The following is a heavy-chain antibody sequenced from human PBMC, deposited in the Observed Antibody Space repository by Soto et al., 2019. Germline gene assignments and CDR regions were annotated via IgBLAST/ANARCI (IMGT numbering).Heavy chain of an antibody. D-gene: IGHD2-8*01. Sequence: GASVKVSCKASGYTFTSYDINWVRQATGQGLEWMGWMNPNSGNTGYAQKFQGRVTMTRNTSISTAYMELSSLRSEDTAVYYCARGPEGYCTNGVCYSPSRYYYYGMDVWGQGTTVTVSS. CDR3: ARGPEGYCTNGVCYSPSRYYYYGMDV. V-gene: IGHV1-8*01. J-gene: IGHJ6*02. CDR2: MNPNSGNT. CDR1: GYTFTSYD.